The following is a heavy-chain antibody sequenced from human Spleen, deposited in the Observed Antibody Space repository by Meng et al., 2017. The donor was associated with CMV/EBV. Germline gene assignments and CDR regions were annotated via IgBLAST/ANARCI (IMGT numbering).Heavy chain of an antibody. D-gene: IGHD5-24*01. V-gene: IGHV4-31*03. CDR3: ASYSRGYNPH. J-gene: IGHJ4*02. Sequence: SETLSLTCTVSGGSISSGGHYWSWIRQHPGKGLEWFGYIHYSGTTHYNPSLKSRVTISVDTSKNQFSLKLSSVTTADTAVYYCASYSRGYNPHWGQGTLVTVSS. CDR2: IHYSGTT. CDR1: GGSISSGGHY.